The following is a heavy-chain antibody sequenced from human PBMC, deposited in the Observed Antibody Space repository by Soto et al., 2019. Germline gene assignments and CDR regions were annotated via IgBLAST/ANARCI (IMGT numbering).Heavy chain of an antibody. J-gene: IGHJ6*02. CDR1: GFSFAENA. D-gene: IGHD3-10*01. Sequence: EVQLVESGGGLVQPGRSLRLACTASGFSFAENAMSWVRQAPGKGLEWVGFIRSKAYGGTIDYAASVKGRFTFSRDDSRSVAYLQMNGLKTEDTAVYYCAKAQVRVHYYYYYGMDVWGQGTTVTVSS. V-gene: IGHV3-49*04. CDR3: AKAQVRVHYYYYYGMDV. CDR2: IRSKAYGGTI.